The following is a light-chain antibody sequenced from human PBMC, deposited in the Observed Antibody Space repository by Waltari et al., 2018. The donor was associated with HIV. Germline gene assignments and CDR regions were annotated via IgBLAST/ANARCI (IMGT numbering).Light chain of an antibody. V-gene: IGLV1-44*01. CDR2: SDN. CDR1: TSSIGNNT. J-gene: IGLJ2*01. Sequence: QSVLTQPPSASGTPGQTVTISCSGSTSSIGNNTVNWYPHPPGRAPKLLISSDNQRPSGVPDRFSGSKSGTSASLAISGLQSEDEADYSCAAWDDSLNGVVFGGGTKLTVL. CDR3: AAWDDSLNGVV.